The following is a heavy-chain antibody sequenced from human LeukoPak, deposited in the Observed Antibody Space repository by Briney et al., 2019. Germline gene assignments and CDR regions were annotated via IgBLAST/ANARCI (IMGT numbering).Heavy chain of an antibody. J-gene: IGHJ4*02. CDR1: GGSISSSY. CDR2: IYYSGST. Sequence: SETLSLTCTVSGGSISSSYWSWIRQPPGKGVEWIGYIYYSGSTNYNPSLKSRVTISVDTSKNQFSLKLSSVTAADTAVYYCASYSGTVTTLFDYWGQGTLVTVSS. CDR3: ASYSGTVTTLFDY. V-gene: IGHV4-59*08. D-gene: IGHD4-17*01.